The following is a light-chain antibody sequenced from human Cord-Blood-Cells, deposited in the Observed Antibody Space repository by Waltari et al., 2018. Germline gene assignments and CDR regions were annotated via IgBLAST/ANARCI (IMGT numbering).Light chain of an antibody. V-gene: IGLV1-44*01. CDR3: AAWDDSLNGYV. CDR2: SNN. CDR1: SSNIGSTT. Sequence: QSVLTQPPSASGTPGQRVTISCSGSSSNIGSTTVTWYQQLPGTAPKILIHSNNQRPSGVPDRFSGSKSGTSASLAISGLQSEDEADYYCAAWDDSLNGYVFGTGTKVTVL. J-gene: IGLJ1*01.